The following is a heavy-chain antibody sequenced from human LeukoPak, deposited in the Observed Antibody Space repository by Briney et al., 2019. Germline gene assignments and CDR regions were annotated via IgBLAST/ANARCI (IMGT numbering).Heavy chain of an antibody. Sequence: SVKVSCKASGGTFSSYAISWVRQAPGQGLEWMGGIIPIFGTANYAQKFQGRVTITADESTSTAYMELSSLRSEDTAVYYCARGLWFGELYFDYWGQGTLVTVSS. CDR1: GGTFSSYA. CDR2: IIPIFGTA. V-gene: IGHV1-69*13. CDR3: ARGLWFGELYFDY. J-gene: IGHJ4*02. D-gene: IGHD3-10*01.